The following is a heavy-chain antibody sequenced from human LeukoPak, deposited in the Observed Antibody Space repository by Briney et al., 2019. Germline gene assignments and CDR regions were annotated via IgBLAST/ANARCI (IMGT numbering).Heavy chain of an antibody. V-gene: IGHV4-59*08. Sequence: SETLSLTCTVSGGSISSYYWSWIRQPPGKGLEWIGYIYYSGSANYNPSLKSRVTISVDTSKNQFSLKLSSVTAADTAVYYCARHEGDPTLLDSWGQGTLVTVSS. CDR1: GGSISSYY. CDR2: IYYSGSA. CDR3: ARHEGDPTLLDS. D-gene: IGHD3-16*01. J-gene: IGHJ4*02.